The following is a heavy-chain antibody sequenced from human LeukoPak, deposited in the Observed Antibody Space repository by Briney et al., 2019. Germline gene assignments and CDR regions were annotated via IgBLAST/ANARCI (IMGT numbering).Heavy chain of an antibody. CDR1: GYTFTSYG. CDR3: ARDLIAAAGTGYFDY. V-gene: IGHV1-46*01. Sequence: ASVKVSCKASGYTFTSYGISWVRQAPGQGLEWMGIINPSGGSTSYAQKFQGRVTMTRDTSTSTVYMELSSLRSEDTAVYYCARDLIAAAGTGYFDYWGQGTLVTVSS. D-gene: IGHD6-13*01. J-gene: IGHJ4*02. CDR2: INPSGGST.